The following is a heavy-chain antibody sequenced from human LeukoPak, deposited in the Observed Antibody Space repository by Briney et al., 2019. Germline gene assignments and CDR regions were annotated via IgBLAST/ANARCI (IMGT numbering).Heavy chain of an antibody. CDR2: ISSSGSTI. CDR1: GFTFSSYE. V-gene: IGHV3-48*03. Sequence: GGSLRLSCAASGFTFSSYEMNWVRQAPGKGLEWVSYISSSGSTIYYADSVKGRFTISRDNAKNSLYLQMNSLRAEDTAVYYCAREPYYYGMDVWGQGTTVTVSS. J-gene: IGHJ6*02. CDR3: AREPYYYGMDV.